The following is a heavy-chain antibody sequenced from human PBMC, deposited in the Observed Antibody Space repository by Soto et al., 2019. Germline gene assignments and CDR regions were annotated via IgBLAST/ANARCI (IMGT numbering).Heavy chain of an antibody. V-gene: IGHV1-18*01. D-gene: IGHD3-3*01. J-gene: IGHJ4*02. Sequence: ASVNVSCKASGYTFTSYGISWVRQAAGQGLEWMGWISAYNVNTNYSQKLQGRVTMTTDTSTSTAYMELRSLRSDDTAVYYCARDLDYDFAPDSWGQGTLVTVSS. CDR3: ARDLDYDFAPDS. CDR2: ISAYNVNT. CDR1: GYTFTSYG.